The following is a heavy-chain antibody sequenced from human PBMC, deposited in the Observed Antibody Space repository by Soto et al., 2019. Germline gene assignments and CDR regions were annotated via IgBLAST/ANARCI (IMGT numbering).Heavy chain of an antibody. J-gene: IGHJ6*02. CDR2: ISYDGTNK. CDR1: GFTFNSYA. D-gene: IGHD6-19*01. V-gene: IGHV3-30*18. Sequence: QVQLVESGGGVVQPGRSLRLSCAASGFTFNSYAMHWVRQAPGKGLEWVAVISYDGTNKHYGAPVQGRFTISRDNSKKTVYLQMNSLRAEDTAEYYCAKHQCGYELLNSSGWYCQDYDYGIDVWGQGTTVTVSS. CDR3: AKHQCGYELLNSSGWYCQDYDYGIDV.